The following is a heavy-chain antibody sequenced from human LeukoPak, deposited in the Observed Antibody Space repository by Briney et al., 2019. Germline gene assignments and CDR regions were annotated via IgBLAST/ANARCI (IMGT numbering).Heavy chain of an antibody. CDR3: ARGKSKLAGYYYMDV. CDR2: ISSSSYI. V-gene: IGHV3-21*01. CDR1: GFTFSSYS. D-gene: IGHD1-1*01. J-gene: IGHJ6*03. Sequence: GGSLRLSCAASGFTFSSYSMNWVRQAPGKGLEWVSSISSSSYIYYADSVKGRFTISRDNAKNSLYLQMNSLRAEDTAVYYCARGKSKLAGYYYMDVWGKGTTVTVSS.